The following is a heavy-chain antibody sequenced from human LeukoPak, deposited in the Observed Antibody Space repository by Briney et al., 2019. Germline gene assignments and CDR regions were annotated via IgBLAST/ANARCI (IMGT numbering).Heavy chain of an antibody. J-gene: IGHJ4*02. D-gene: IGHD3-22*01. CDR1: GFTVSSNY. CDR2: IYSGGST. CDR3: ARGLATYDSSGFRSYYFDY. V-gene: IGHV3-53*01. Sequence: PGGSLRLSCAASGFTVSSNYTSWVRQAPGKGLEWVSVIYSGGSTYYADSVKGRFTISRDNSKNTLYLQMNSLRAEDTAVYYCARGLATYDSSGFRSYYFDYWGQGTLVTVSS.